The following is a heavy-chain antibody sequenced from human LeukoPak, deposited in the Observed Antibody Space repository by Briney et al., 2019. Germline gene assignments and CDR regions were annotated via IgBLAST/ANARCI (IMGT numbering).Heavy chain of an antibody. Sequence: PSETLSLTCAVYGGTLSGYYWSWIRQSPGKGLEWIGEINPGGSTNYNPSLESRVIISVDTSKNQFSLKMDSVRAADTAAYYCAREDCSGGDCTSFDYWGQGTLVTVSS. D-gene: IGHD2-15*01. V-gene: IGHV4-34*01. CDR3: AREDCSGGDCTSFDY. CDR2: INPGGST. CDR1: GGTLSGYY. J-gene: IGHJ4*02.